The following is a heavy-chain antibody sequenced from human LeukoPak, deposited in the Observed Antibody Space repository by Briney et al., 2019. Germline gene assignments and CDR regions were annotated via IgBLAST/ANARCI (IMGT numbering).Heavy chain of an antibody. D-gene: IGHD4-17*01. J-gene: IGHJ6*03. Sequence: GGSLRLSCAASGFTFSSYSMNWVRQAPGKGLEWVSYISSSSSTIYYADSVKGRFTISRDNAKNSLYLQMNSLRAEDTVVYYCARGPTTVTTKYYYYYYMDVWGKGTTVTVSS. CDR2: ISSSSSTI. CDR3: ARGPTTVTTKYYYYYYMDV. V-gene: IGHV3-48*04. CDR1: GFTFSSYS.